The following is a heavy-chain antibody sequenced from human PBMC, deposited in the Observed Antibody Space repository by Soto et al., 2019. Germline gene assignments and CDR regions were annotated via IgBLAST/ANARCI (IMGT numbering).Heavy chain of an antibody. D-gene: IGHD1-26*01. Sequence: GGSLRLSCAASGFTFSSYSMNWVRQAPGKGLEWVSSISSSSSYIYYADSVKGRFTISRDNAKNSLYLQMNSPRAEDTAVYYCARGAAQWELPPNDAFDIWGQGTMVTVSS. CDR1: GFTFSSYS. CDR3: ARGAAQWELPPNDAFDI. V-gene: IGHV3-21*01. J-gene: IGHJ3*02. CDR2: ISSSSSYI.